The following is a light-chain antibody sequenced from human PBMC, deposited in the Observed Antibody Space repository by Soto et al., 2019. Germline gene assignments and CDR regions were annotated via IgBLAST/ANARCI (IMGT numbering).Light chain of an antibody. CDR2: GAS. V-gene: IGKV3-20*01. CDR3: QQYGSPLT. Sequence: EXVLTQSPGTLSLSPGERATLSCRASQSVSSSYLAWYQQKPGQAPRLLIYGASSRATGIPDRFSGSGSGTDFTLTISRLEPEDFAVYYCQQYGSPLTFGGGTKVDIK. J-gene: IGKJ4*01. CDR1: QSVSSSY.